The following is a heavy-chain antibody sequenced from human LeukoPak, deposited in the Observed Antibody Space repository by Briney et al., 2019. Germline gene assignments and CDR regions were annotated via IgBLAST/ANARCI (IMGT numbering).Heavy chain of an antibody. CDR1: GFTFSTYG. J-gene: IGHJ4*02. Sequence: GGTLRLSCAASGFTFSTYGMSWVRQAGKGLEWVSTISGSGSSTYYADSVKGRFTISRDNSKNTLYLQMNSLRAEDTAVYYCAKDPVRLGELSLPYYLDYWGQGTLVTVSS. CDR2: ISGSGSST. V-gene: IGHV3-23*01. D-gene: IGHD3-16*02. CDR3: AKDPVRLGELSLPYYLDY.